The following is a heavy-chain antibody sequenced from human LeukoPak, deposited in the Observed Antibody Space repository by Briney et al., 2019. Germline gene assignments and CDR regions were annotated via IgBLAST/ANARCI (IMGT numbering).Heavy chain of an antibody. Sequence: SETLSLTCTVSGGSISSYYWGWIRQPPGKGLEWIGSIYYSGSTYYNPSLKSPVTISVDTSKNQFPLKLSSVTAADTAVYYCARISRGCSSTSCLDWYFDLWGRGTLVTVSS. CDR3: ARISRGCSSTSCLDWYFDL. J-gene: IGHJ2*01. V-gene: IGHV4-39*01. CDR2: IYYSGST. D-gene: IGHD2-2*01. CDR1: GGSISSYY.